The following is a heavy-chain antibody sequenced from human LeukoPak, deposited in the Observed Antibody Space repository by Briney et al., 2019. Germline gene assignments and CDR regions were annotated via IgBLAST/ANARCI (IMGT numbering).Heavy chain of an antibody. V-gene: IGHV3-43*01. CDR3: AKDLSPDYGGNSDWYFDL. Sequence: GGSLRLSCTASGFTFDHYFMHWVRQAPGKGLEWVSLIDSDAGTTHYADSVKGRFTISRDNSKNSLYLQMNSLGIEDTALYYCAKDLSPDYGGNSDWYFDLWGRGTLVTVSS. D-gene: IGHD4-23*01. J-gene: IGHJ2*01. CDR2: IDSDAGTT. CDR1: GFTFDHYF.